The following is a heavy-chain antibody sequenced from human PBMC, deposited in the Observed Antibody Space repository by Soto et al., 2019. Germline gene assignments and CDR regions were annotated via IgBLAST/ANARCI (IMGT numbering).Heavy chain of an antibody. Sequence: ASVKVSCKASGYTFSNYGVNWVRRAPGQGLEWMGWINGYNGNTKYAQKVQGRVTMTTDTSTSTAYMELRSLTSDDTAVYYCARAVAVAADFDYWGQGTLVTVSS. CDR1: GYTFSNYG. J-gene: IGHJ4*02. CDR2: INGYNGNT. CDR3: ARAVAVAADFDY. V-gene: IGHV1-18*01. D-gene: IGHD6-19*01.